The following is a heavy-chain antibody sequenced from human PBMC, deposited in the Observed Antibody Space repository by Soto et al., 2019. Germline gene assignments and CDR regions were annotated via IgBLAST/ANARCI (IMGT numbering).Heavy chain of an antibody. J-gene: IGHJ6*02. CDR3: ATLSHTYYDILTGYLLGGMDV. CDR1: GGSISSYY. V-gene: IGHV4-59*01. D-gene: IGHD3-9*01. Sequence: SETLSLTCTVSGGSISSYYWSWIRQPPGKGLEWIGYIYYSGSTNYNPSLKSRVTISVDTSKNQFSLKLSSVTAADTAVYYCATLSHTYYDILTGYLLGGMDVWGQGTTVTV. CDR2: IYYSGST.